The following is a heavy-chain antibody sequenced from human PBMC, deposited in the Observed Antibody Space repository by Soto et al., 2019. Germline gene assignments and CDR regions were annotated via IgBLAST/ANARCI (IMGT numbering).Heavy chain of an antibody. CDR1: GFTFSSYW. J-gene: IGHJ4*02. CDR3: ARGLPIAARPSEVYYFDY. Sequence: GGSLRLSCAASGFTFSSYWMSWVRQAPGKGLEWVANIKQDGSEKYYVDSVKGRFTISRDNAKNSLYLQMNSLRAEATAVYYCARGLPIAARPSEVYYFDYWGQGTLVTGSS. CDR2: IKQDGSEK. D-gene: IGHD6-6*01. V-gene: IGHV3-7*01.